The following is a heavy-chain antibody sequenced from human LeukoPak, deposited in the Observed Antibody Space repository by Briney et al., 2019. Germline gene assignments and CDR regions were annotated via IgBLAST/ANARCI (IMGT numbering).Heavy chain of an antibody. J-gene: IGHJ3*02. V-gene: IGHV1-3*01. CDR2: INAGNGNT. D-gene: IGHD2-15*01. CDR1: GYTFTSYA. CDR3: ARTVGYCSGGSCYSNAFDI. Sequence: ASVKVSCKASGYTFTSYAMHWVRQAPGQRLEWMGWINAGNGNTKYSQKFQGRVTITRDTSASTAYMELSSLRSEDTAVYYCARTVGYCSGGSCYSNAFDIWGQGTMVTVSS.